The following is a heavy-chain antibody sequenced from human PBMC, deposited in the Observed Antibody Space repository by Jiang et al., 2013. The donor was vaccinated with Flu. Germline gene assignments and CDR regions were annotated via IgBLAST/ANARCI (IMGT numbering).Heavy chain of an antibody. V-gene: IGHV5-51*01. D-gene: IGHD3-22*01. CDR3: ARVNHYYYDSSGYYLDY. CDR1: GYSFTSYW. CDR2: IYPGDSDT. Sequence: GAEVKKPGESLKISCKGSGYSFTSYWIGWVRQMPGKGLEWMGIIYPGDSDTRYSPSFQGQVTISADKSISTAYLQWSSLKASDTAMYYCARVNHYYYDSSGYYLDYVGPGNPGHPSPQ. J-gene: IGHJ4*02.